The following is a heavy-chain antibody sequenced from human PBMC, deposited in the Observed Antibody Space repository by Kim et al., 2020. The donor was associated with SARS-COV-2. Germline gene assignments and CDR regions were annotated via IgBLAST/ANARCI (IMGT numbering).Heavy chain of an antibody. CDR3: AKGRSGSPPAALNY. J-gene: IGHJ4*02. CDR1: GFTFSSYA. V-gene: IGHV3-23*01. CDR2: IRGSGSDT. D-gene: IGHD1-26*01. Sequence: GGSLRLSCAASGFTFSSYAMTWVRQAPGKGLQWVSTIRGSGSDTYYADSVKGRFTISKDTSEDTLYLQMNSLRDEDTAVYYCAKGRSGSPPAALNYWGQGTLVTVSS.